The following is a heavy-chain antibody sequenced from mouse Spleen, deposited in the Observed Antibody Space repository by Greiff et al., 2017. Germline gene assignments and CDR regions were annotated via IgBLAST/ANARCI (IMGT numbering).Heavy chain of an antibody. CDR2: IYPGDGDT. CDR1: GYAFSSSW. Sequence: VQLQQSGAELAKPGASVKISCKASGYAFSSSWMNWVKQRPGKGLEWIGRIYPGDGDTNYNGKFKGKATLTADKSSSTAYMQLSSLTSEDSAVYFCARRRGDYFDYWGQGTTLTVSS. V-gene: IGHV1-82*01. J-gene: IGHJ2*01. CDR3: ARRRGDYFDY.